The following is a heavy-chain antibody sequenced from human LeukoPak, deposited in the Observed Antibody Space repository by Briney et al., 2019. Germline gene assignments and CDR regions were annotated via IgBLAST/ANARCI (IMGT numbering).Heavy chain of an antibody. V-gene: IGHV1-18*04. CDR3: ARLGALISGTPLDY. CDR1: GYTFTGYY. CDR2: ISAYNGNT. Sequence: GASVKVSCKASGYTFTGYYMHWVRQAPGQGLEWMGWISAYNGNTNYAQKLQGRVTMTTDTSTSTAYMELRSLRSDDTAVYYCARLGALISGTPLDYWGQGTLVTVSS. D-gene: IGHD5-12*01. J-gene: IGHJ4*02.